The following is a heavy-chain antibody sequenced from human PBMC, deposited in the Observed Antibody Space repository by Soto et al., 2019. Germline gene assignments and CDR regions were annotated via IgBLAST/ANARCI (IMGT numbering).Heavy chain of an antibody. D-gene: IGHD1-26*01. J-gene: IGHJ4*02. V-gene: IGHV3-30-3*01. Sequence: QVQLVESGGGVVQPGRSLRLSCAASGFTFRSYAMHWVRQAPGKGLEWVAVISYDGSNKYYADSVKGRFTISRDNSKNALYLQMNSLRAEDTAVYYCARGEWELQSYFDYWGQGTLVTVSS. CDR2: ISYDGSNK. CDR1: GFTFRSYA. CDR3: ARGEWELQSYFDY.